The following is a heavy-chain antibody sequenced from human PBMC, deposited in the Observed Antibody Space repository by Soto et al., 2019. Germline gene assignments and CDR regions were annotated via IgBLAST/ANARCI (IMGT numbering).Heavy chain of an antibody. V-gene: IGHV1-58*01. CDR2: IVVASGNT. D-gene: IGHD4-17*01. J-gene: IGHJ4*02. CDR3: AAATTVTTFDY. CDR1: GFTFSSSA. Sequence: SVKVSCKASGFTFSSSAVQWVRQARGQRLEWIGWIVVASGNTNYAQKFQERATITRDMSTSTAYMELSSPRSEDTAVYYCAAATTVTTFDYWGQGTQVTVSS.